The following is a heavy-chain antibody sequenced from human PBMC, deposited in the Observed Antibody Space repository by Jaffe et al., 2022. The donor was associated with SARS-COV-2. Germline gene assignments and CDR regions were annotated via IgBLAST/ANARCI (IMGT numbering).Heavy chain of an antibody. CDR1: GFTFRDYA. Sequence: DVRLVESGGGLVQPGRSLRLSCSASGFTFRDYAMSWVRQAPGRGLEWVGLIRGREYRGTTEYAASVDGRFTISRDDSRNIVYLQMNSLKTEDTAIYYCTRDLTVPVAKYWFDFWGPGTLVTVSS. CDR2: IRGREYRGTT. J-gene: IGHJ4*02. V-gene: IGHV3-49*04. D-gene: IGHD2-2*01. CDR3: TRDLTVPVAKYWFDF.